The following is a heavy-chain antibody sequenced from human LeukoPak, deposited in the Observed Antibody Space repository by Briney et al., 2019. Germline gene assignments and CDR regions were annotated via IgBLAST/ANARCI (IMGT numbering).Heavy chain of an antibody. CDR1: GGSFSGYY. J-gene: IGHJ4*02. D-gene: IGHD3-22*01. V-gene: IGHV4-34*01. CDR3: ARVNYYYDSSGPLGY. CDR2: INHSGST. Sequence: SETLSLTCAVYGGSFSGYYWSWIRQPPGXXXXXIGEINHSGSTNYNPSLKSRVTISVDTSKNQFSLKLSSVTAADTAVYYCARVNYYYDSSGPLGYWGQGTLVTVSS.